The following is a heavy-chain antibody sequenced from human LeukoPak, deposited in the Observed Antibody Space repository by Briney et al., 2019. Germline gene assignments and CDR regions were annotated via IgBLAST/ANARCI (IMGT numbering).Heavy chain of an antibody. CDR3: AISRIAAAGTFGRSYWYFDL. Sequence: SETLSLTCTVSGGSISSSIYYWGWIRQPPGKGLEWIGSIYYSGSTYYNPSLKSRVTISVDTSKNQFSLKLSSVTAADTAVYYCAISRIAAAGTFGRSYWYFDLWGRGTLVTVSS. D-gene: IGHD6-13*01. CDR1: GGSISSSIYY. CDR2: IYYSGST. J-gene: IGHJ2*01. V-gene: IGHV4-39*01.